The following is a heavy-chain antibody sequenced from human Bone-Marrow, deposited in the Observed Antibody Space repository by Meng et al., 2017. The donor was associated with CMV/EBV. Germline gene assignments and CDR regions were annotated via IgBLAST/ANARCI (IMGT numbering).Heavy chain of an antibody. V-gene: IGHV4-34*01. CDR1: GGSFSGYY. J-gene: IGHJ1*01. CDR2: ISYSGNA. Sequence: SETLSLTCEVHGGSFSGYYWNWIRQPPGKGLEWIGEISYSGNANYGPSVKSRVTISVSRSRNQFSLKLNSVTVADTAVYYCARGPLLQHWGQGPLVTVSS. CDR3: ARGPLLQH.